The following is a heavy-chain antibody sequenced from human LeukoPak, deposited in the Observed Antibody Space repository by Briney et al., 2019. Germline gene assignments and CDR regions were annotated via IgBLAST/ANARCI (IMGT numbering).Heavy chain of an antibody. Sequence: PGRSLRLSCAAAGFSFSNYGMHGVRQAPGKGLGWGAVISYDGSNKYYADSVKGRFTISRDNSKNTLYLQMNSLRAEDTAVYYCAKEDYGDYVWWGQGTLVTVSS. D-gene: IGHD4-17*01. CDR2: ISYDGSNK. CDR3: AKEDYGDYVW. V-gene: IGHV3-30*18. J-gene: IGHJ4*02. CDR1: GFSFSNYG.